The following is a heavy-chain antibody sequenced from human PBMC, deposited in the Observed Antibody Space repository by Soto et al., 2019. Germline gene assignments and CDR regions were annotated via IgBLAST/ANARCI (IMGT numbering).Heavy chain of an antibody. V-gene: IGHV3-23*01. CDR3: AKADGEQWLIPHLDN. CDR1: GFNFKKFA. CDR2: ISCCGGST. Sequence: GGSLRLSCEASGFNFKKFAMGWVRQAPGEGLEWVSGISCCGGSTFYADSVKGRFSLARDDSKNTLSLQLNSLRVEDTAHYYCAKADGEQWLIPHLDNWGQGTQVTSPQ. J-gene: IGHJ1*01. D-gene: IGHD6-19*01.